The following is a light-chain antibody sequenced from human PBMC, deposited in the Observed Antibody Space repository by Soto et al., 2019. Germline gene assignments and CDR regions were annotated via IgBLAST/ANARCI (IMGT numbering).Light chain of an antibody. CDR3: QQYHNWPPQYT. CDR1: QTIAST. CDR2: GAS. J-gene: IGKJ2*01. Sequence: EMVMTQSPASLSASPGDGATLSCRASQTIASTLAWYQQKPGQGPRLLIHGASTRAAGVPARFSGSGSGTDFALTISSLQSEDFAVYYCQQYHNWPPQYTFGQGTKLQIK. V-gene: IGKV3-15*01.